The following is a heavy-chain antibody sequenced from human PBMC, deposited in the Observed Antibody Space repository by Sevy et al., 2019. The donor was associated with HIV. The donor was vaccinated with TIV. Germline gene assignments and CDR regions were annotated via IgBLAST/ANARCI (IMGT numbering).Heavy chain of an antibody. CDR1: GGSISSYY. J-gene: IGHJ6*03. V-gene: IGHV4-59*01. CDR3: ARRYYGDYFGYYYYYMDV. CDR2: IYYSGST. Sequence: SETLSLTCTVSGGSISSYYWSWIRQPPGKGLEWIGYIYYSGSTNYNPSLKSRVTISVDTSKNQFPLKLSSVTAADTAVYYCARRYYGDYFGYYYYYMDVWGKGTTVTVSS. D-gene: IGHD4-17*01.